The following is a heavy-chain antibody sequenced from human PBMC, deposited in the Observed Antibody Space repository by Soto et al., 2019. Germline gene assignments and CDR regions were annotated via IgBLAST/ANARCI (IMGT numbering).Heavy chain of an antibody. CDR2: LSAYNGNT. D-gene: IGHD3-3*01. J-gene: IGHJ6*02. V-gene: IGHV1-18*01. Sequence: GASVKVSCKANGYAFTSYGISWVRQAPGQELEWMGWLSAYNGNTNYAQKLQGRVTMTTDTSTSTAYMELRSLRSDDTAVYYCARDTDYDFWSGYPRAPYYYYYYGMDVWGQGTTVTVSS. CDR1: GYAFTSYG. CDR3: ARDTDYDFWSGYPRAPYYYYYYGMDV.